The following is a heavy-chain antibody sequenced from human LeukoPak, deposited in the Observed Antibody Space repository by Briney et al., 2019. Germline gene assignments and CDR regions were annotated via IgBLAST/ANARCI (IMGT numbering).Heavy chain of an antibody. D-gene: IGHD2-15*01. Sequence: GGSLRLSCAASGFTFNIFGMNWVRQAPGKGLEWVSSISSDATNIYYADSVKGRFTISRDNAKDSLFLEVNSLRAEDTAVYYCARDGSGSGDCWGQGTLVTVSS. CDR3: ARDGSGSGDC. CDR2: ISSDATNI. V-gene: IGHV3-21*01. J-gene: IGHJ4*02. CDR1: GFTFNIFG.